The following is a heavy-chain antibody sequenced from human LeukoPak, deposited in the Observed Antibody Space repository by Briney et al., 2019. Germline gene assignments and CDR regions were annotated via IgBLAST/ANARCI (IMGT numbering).Heavy chain of an antibody. Sequence: SETLSLTCAIYGGSFSGYYWSWIRQPPGKGLEWIGEINHSGSTNYNPSLKSRVTTSVDTSKNQFSLKLSSVTAADTAVYYCARGGYSNYPVPPRFDPWGQGTLVTVSS. CDR1: GGSFSGYY. CDR3: ARGGYSNYPVPPRFDP. J-gene: IGHJ5*02. D-gene: IGHD4-11*01. V-gene: IGHV4-34*01. CDR2: INHSGST.